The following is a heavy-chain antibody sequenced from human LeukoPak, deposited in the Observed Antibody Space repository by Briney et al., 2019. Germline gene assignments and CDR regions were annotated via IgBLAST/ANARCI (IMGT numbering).Heavy chain of an antibody. D-gene: IGHD5-18*01. CDR3: ARDRTDTAMAYYFDY. CDR2: ISYDGSNK. CDR1: GFTFSSYA. V-gene: IGHV3-30*04. Sequence: GRSLRLSCAASGFTFSSYAMHWVRQAPGKGLEGVAVISYDGSNKYYADSVKGRFTISRDNSKNTLYLQMNSLRAEDTAVYYCARDRTDTAMAYYFDYWGQGTLVTVSS. J-gene: IGHJ4*02.